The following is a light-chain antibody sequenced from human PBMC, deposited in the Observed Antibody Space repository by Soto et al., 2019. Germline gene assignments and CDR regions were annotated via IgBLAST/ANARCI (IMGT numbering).Light chain of an antibody. V-gene: IGKV3-11*01. CDR3: QQRGNWPVT. CDR2: DAS. Sequence: EIVLTQSPATLSLSPGERATLSSRASQSVSSYFAWYQQKPGQAPRLLIYDASNRATGIPARFSGSGSGTDFTLTISSLEPGDFAVYYCQQRGNWPVTFGQGTRVDIK. J-gene: IGKJ1*01. CDR1: QSVSSY.